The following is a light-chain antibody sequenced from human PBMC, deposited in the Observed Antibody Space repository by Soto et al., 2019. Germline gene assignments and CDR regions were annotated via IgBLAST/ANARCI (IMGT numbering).Light chain of an antibody. CDR3: QQYGSSPWT. CDR1: QRVSSSY. J-gene: IGKJ1*01. CDR2: GAS. Sequence: EIVLTQSPGSLSLSPGERATLPCRARQRVSSSYLAWYQQKPGQAPRLLIYGASSRATGIPDRFSGGGSGTDFTLTISRLEPEDFAVYYCQQYGSSPWTFGQGTKVEIK. V-gene: IGKV3-20*01.